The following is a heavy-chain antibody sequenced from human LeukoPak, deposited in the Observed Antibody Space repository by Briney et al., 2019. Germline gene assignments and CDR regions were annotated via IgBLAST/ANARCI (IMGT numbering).Heavy chain of an antibody. CDR2: IYYSGST. V-gene: IGHV4-59*01. D-gene: IGHD3-3*01. CDR3: VRAAYYDFWSGYYPYGMDV. J-gene: IGHJ6*02. CDR1: GGSISSYY. Sequence: PSETLSLTCTVSGGSISSYYWSWIRQPPGKGLEWIGYIYYSGSTNYNPSLKSRVTISVDTSKNQFSLKLSSVTAADTAVYYCVRAAYYDFWSGYYPYGMDVWGQGTTVTVSS.